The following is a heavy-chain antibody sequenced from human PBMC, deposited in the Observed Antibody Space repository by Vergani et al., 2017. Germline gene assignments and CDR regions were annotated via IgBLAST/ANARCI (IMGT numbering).Heavy chain of an antibody. D-gene: IGHD7-27*01. CDR3: ASRDLGSFDY. J-gene: IGHJ4*02. CDR2: IIPILGIA. Sequence: QVQLVQSGAEVKKPGSSVKVSCKASGGTFSNYAISWVRQAPGQGLEWMGRIIPILGIATYAQKFQGRVTITADKSTSTAYMELSSLRSEDTAVYYCASRDLGSFDYWGQGTLVTVSS. V-gene: IGHV1-69*04. CDR1: GGTFSNYA.